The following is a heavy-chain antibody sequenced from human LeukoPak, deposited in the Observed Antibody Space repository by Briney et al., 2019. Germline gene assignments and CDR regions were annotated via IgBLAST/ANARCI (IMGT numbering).Heavy chain of an antibody. D-gene: IGHD3-10*01. CDR3: ARREGYYGSRDFDY. CDR1: GGSFSGYY. V-gene: IGHV4-34*01. CDR2: INHSGST. Sequence: SETLSLTCAVYGGSFSGYYWSWIRQPPGKGLEWIGEINHSGSTNYNPSLKSRVTISVDTSKNQFSLKLSSVTAADTAVYYCARREGYYGSRDFDYWGQGTLVTVSS. J-gene: IGHJ4*02.